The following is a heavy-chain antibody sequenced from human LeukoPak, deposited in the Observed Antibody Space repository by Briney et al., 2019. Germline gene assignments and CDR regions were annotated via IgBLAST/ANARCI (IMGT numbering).Heavy chain of an antibody. J-gene: IGHJ4*02. Sequence: GGSLGLSXAASGFTFSSYEMNWIRQAPGKGLEWVSYISSSGSTIYYADSVKGRFTISRDNAKNSLYLQMNSLRAEDTAVYYCASFVFGVVISLDYWGQGTLVTVSS. CDR1: GFTFSSYE. D-gene: IGHD3-3*01. V-gene: IGHV3-48*03. CDR3: ASFVFGVVISLDY. CDR2: ISSSGSTI.